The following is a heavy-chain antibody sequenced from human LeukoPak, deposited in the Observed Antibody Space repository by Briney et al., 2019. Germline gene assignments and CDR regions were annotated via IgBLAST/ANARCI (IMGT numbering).Heavy chain of an antibody. V-gene: IGHV4-34*01. CDR2: INHSGST. CDR3: ARGKPPSGSYYKGRYNWFDL. Sequence: PSETLSLTCAVYGGSFSGYYGSWIRQPPGKGLDWIGEINHSGSTNYNPSLKSRVTISVDTSKNQFSLKLSSVTAADTAVYYCARGKPPSGSYYKGRYNWFDLWGQGTLVTVSS. J-gene: IGHJ5*02. CDR1: GGSFSGYY. D-gene: IGHD3-10*01.